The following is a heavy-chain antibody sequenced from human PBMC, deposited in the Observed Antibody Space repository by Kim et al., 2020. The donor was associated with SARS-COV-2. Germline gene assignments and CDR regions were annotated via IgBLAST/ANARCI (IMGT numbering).Heavy chain of an antibody. J-gene: IGHJ6*02. CDR3: ARDIGYCSGGSCSHYYYYGMDV. CDR1: GFTFSSYS. CDR2: ISSSSSYI. Sequence: GGSLRLSCAASGFTFSSYSMNWVRQAPGKGLEWVSSISSSSSYIYYADSVKGRFTISRDSAKNSLYLQMNSLRAEDTAVYYCARDIGYCSGGSCSHYYYYGMDVWGQGTTVTVSS. V-gene: IGHV3-21*01. D-gene: IGHD2-15*01.